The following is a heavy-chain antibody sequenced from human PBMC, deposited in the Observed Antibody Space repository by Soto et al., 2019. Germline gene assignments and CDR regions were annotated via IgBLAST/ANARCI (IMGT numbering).Heavy chain of an antibody. V-gene: IGHV3-74*01. D-gene: IGHD1-26*01. Sequence: PGGSLRLSCAASGFTFSSYWMHWVRQAPGKGLVWVSRINSDGSITSYADSVKGRFTISRDNAKNTLYLQMNSLRAEDTAVYYCEKETGSTAYLIDYWGQGTLVTGSA. CDR2: INSDGSIT. CDR1: GFTFSSYW. CDR3: EKETGSTAYLIDY. J-gene: IGHJ4*02.